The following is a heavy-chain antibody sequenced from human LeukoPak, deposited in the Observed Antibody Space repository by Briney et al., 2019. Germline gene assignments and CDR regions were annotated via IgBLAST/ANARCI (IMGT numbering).Heavy chain of an antibody. CDR2: INPKSAGT. V-gene: IGHV1-2*02. J-gene: IGHJ4*02. CDR1: GYTFTGYC. CDR3: ARGVWSTKYYYFDY. D-gene: IGHD3-16*01. Sequence: ASVKVSCKASGYTFTGYCMHWVRQAPGQGLEWMGWINPKSAGTNYAQKFQGRVIMTRDTSISTAYMELSRLRSDDTAVYYCARGVWSTKYYYFDYWGQGTLVTVSS.